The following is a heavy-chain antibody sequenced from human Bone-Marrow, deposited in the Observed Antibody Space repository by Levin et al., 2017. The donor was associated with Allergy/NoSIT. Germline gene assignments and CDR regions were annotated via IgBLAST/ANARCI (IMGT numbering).Heavy chain of an antibody. CDR2: IYYSGST. J-gene: IGHJ6*03. D-gene: IGHD2/OR15-2a*01. Sequence: GSLRLSCAVSGDSISNYNWSWIRQPPGKGLEWIGNIYYSGSTNYNPSLKSRVTMLVDTSKNQFSLRLTSVTAADTAVYYCARTLSDYYYYYMDVWGKGTTVTVSS. CDR3: ARTLSDYYYYYMDV. V-gene: IGHV4-59*01. CDR1: GDSISNYN.